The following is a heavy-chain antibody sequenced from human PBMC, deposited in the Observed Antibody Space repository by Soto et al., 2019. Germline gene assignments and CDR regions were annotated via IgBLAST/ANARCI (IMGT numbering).Heavy chain of an antibody. CDR3: ARVSSSPNQRVFDP. CDR2: IYYSGST. Sequence: TSETLSLTCTVSGGSISSGGYYWSWIRQHPGKGLEWIGYIYYSGSTYYNPSLKSRVTISVDTSKNQFSLKLSSVTAADTAVYYCARVSSSPNQRVFDPWGQGTLVTVSS. J-gene: IGHJ5*02. CDR1: GGSISSGGYY. V-gene: IGHV4-31*03. D-gene: IGHD6-6*01.